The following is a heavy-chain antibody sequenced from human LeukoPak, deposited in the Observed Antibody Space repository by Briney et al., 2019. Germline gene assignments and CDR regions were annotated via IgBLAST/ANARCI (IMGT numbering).Heavy chain of an antibody. CDR3: AIEIPESGIVL. CDR2: IYYSGST. CDR1: GGSVSSYS. V-gene: IGHV4-59*02. Sequence: ASETLSLTCAVSGGSVSSYSCGWIRQPPGKGLEWIGYIYYSGSTNYNPSLKSRVTISVDTSKNQFSLKLRSVTAADTAVYYCAIEIPESGIVLGGKGTTVSVSS. D-gene: IGHD1-26*01. J-gene: IGHJ6*04.